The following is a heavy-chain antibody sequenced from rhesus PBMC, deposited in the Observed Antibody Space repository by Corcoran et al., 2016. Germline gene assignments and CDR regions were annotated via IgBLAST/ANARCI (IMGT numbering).Heavy chain of an antibody. Sequence: QVQLQESGPGLVKPSETLSLTCAVSGGSIRGYYYWSWMRQPPGKGLEWIGSIYGSGRGTYLNPSLKSRVTLSVDTSKNQCSLKLSSVTAADTAVYDCARYNVWTGLRFDVWGPGVLVTVSS. CDR3: ARYNVWTGLRFDV. J-gene: IGHJ5-1*01. CDR2: IYGSGRGT. V-gene: IGHV4S14*01. CDR1: GGSIRGYYY. D-gene: IGHD3-3*01.